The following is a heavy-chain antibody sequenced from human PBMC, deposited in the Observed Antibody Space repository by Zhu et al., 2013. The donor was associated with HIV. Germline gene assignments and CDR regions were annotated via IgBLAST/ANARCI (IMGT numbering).Heavy chain of an antibody. D-gene: IGHD3-9*01. V-gene: IGHV1-46*01. CDR1: GYTITSYD. CDR3: ASRFDFLDY. J-gene: IGHJ4*02. Sequence: QVQLVQSGAEVTKPGASVKVSCKASGYTITSYDMHWVRQAPGQGLEWMGVINPSGGSTTYAQNFQGRVTMTRDTSTNTVYMDLSSLRSEDTAVYYCASRFDFLDYWGQGTLVTVSS. CDR2: INPSGGST.